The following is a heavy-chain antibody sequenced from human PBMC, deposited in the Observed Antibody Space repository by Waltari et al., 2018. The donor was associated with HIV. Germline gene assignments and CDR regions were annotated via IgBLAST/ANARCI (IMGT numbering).Heavy chain of an antibody. D-gene: IGHD4-17*01. V-gene: IGHV4-59*01. CDR3: ARSVTTRWYFDL. Sequence: QVQLQESGPGLVKPSETLSLSCNVSGDSISSYYWSWIRQPPGKGLEWIAYMYHGGSSNYNPSLKSRVITSLDTSMSRFSLRLTSVTAADTAVYYCARSVTTRWYFDLWGRGTLVTVSS. CDR1: GDSISSYY. CDR2: MYHGGSS. J-gene: IGHJ2*01.